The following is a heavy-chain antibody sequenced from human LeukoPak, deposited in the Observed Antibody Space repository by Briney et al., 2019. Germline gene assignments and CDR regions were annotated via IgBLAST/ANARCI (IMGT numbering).Heavy chain of an antibody. CDR3: ARSNRFLEWFYYFDY. J-gene: IGHJ4*02. Sequence: PSETLSLTCTVSGGSINKYYWSWIRQPPGKGLEWIGYIYYSGSTNYNPSLKSRVTISVDTSKNQFSLKLSSVTAADTAVYYCARSNRFLEWFYYFDYWGQGTLVTVSS. D-gene: IGHD3-3*01. CDR2: IYYSGST. V-gene: IGHV4-59*01. CDR1: GGSINKYY.